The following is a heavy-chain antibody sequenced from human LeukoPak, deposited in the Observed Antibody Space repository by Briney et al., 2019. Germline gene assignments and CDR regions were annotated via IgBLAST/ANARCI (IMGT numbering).Heavy chain of an antibody. D-gene: IGHD1-26*01. V-gene: IGHV3-30*02. Sequence: GGSLRLSCAASGFTFSNYGMHWVREAPGKGLEWGAFIRFDDTSKFYADSVKGGFTIFRDNSKNMLSLQMNSLRVEDTAVHYCVKDLKVGATYYYYMDVWGKGTTVSVSS. CDR2: IRFDDTSK. CDR3: VKDLKVGATYYYYMDV. J-gene: IGHJ6*03. CDR1: GFTFSNYG.